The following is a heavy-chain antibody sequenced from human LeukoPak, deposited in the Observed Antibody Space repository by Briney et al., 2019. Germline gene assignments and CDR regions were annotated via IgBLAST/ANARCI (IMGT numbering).Heavy chain of an antibody. J-gene: IGHJ4*02. V-gene: IGHV4-38-2*02. CDR1: GYSISSGYY. CDR3: ARARDEYYFDY. Sequence: SETLSLTCTVSGYSISSGYYWGWIRQPPGKGLEWIGSIYHSGSTYYNPSLKSRVTISVDTSKNQFSLKLSSVTAADTAVYYCARARDEYYFDYWGQGTLVTVSS. CDR2: IYHSGST.